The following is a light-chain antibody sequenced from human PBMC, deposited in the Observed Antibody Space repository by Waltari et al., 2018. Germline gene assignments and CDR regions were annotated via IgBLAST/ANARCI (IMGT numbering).Light chain of an antibody. V-gene: IGKV3-15*01. J-gene: IGKJ2*01. Sequence: EIIMTQSPATLSLLPGERATLSCRASQSVSSNLAWYQQKPGQAPRLLMYDVSIRGTGVPARFSGSGSGTEFTLTISSLQSEDFAVYYCQHYDNWPPYTFGQGTKLVIK. CDR1: QSVSSN. CDR2: DVS. CDR3: QHYDNWPPYT.